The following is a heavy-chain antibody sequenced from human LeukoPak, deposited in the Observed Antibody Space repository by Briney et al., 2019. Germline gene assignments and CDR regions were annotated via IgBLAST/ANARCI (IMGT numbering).Heavy chain of an antibody. V-gene: IGHV5-51*01. CDR3: ARRGMGYFDWLLPANWFDP. Sequence: PGESLKIFCKGSGYSFTSYWIGWVRQMPGKGLEWMGIIYPGDSDTRYSPSFQGQVTISADKSISTAYLQWSSLKASDTAMYYCARRGMGYFDWLLPANWFDPWGQGTLVTVSS. J-gene: IGHJ5*02. CDR2: IYPGDSDT. CDR1: GYSFTSYW. D-gene: IGHD3-9*01.